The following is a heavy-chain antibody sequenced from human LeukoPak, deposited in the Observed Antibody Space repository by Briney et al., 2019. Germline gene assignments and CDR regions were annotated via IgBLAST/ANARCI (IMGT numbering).Heavy chain of an antibody. CDR3: ARDVLQAFDI. D-gene: IGHD2-15*01. V-gene: IGHV4-59*01. CDR1: GGSISSYY. CDR2: IYYSGST. Sequence: PSETLSLTCTVSGGSISSYYWSWIRQPPGKGLEWIGYIYYSGSTNYNPSLKNRVTISVDTSKNQFSLKLSSVTAADTAVYYCARDVLQAFDIWGQGTMVTVSS. J-gene: IGHJ3*02.